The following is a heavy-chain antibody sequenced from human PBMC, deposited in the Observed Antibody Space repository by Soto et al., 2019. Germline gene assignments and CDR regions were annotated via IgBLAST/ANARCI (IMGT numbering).Heavy chain of an antibody. J-gene: IGHJ5*02. V-gene: IGHV4-39*01. CDR2: IYYSGST. D-gene: IGHD6-13*01. CDR1: GGSISSTSYY. CDR3: ARRSNSNWYGWFDP. Sequence: QLQLQESGPGLVKPSGTLSLTCTVSGGSISSTSYYWGWIRQPPGKGLEWIGHIYYSGSTFYNPSLKSRVTISVDTSKNQFSLKLTSVTAADTAVYYCARRSNSNWYGWFDPWGQGTLVTASS.